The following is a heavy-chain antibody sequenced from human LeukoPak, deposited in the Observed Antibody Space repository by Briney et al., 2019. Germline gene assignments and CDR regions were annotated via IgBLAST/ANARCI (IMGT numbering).Heavy chain of an antibody. Sequence: GESLRLSCAASGFTFSSYSMNWVRQAPGKGLEWVSSISSSSSYIYYADSVKGRFTISRDNAKNSLYLQMNSLRAEDTAVYYCARDRGYDPVDYWGQGTLVTVSS. CDR2: ISSSSSYI. D-gene: IGHD5-12*01. CDR3: ARDRGYDPVDY. J-gene: IGHJ4*02. CDR1: GFTFSSYS. V-gene: IGHV3-21*01.